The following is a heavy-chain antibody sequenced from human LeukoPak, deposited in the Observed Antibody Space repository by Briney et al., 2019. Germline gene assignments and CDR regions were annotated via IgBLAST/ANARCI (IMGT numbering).Heavy chain of an antibody. D-gene: IGHD6-13*01. J-gene: IGHJ6*03. V-gene: IGHV4-61*02. Sequence: SETLSLTCTVSGNSISSGDNYWSWIRQPAGKGLEWIGRIYTSGSTNYNPSLKSRVTISVDTSKNQFSLKLSSVTAADTAVYYCARDYQSIAAAGTVYYYMDVWGKGTTVTISS. CDR1: GNSISSGDNY. CDR2: IYTSGST. CDR3: ARDYQSIAAAGTVYYYMDV.